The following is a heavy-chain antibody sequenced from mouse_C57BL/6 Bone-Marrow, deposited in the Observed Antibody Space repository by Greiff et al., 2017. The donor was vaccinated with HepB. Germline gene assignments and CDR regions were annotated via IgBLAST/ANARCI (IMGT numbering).Heavy chain of an antibody. CDR3: ARLGAWFAY. J-gene: IGHJ3*01. V-gene: IGHV1-64*01. Sequence: VQLQQPGAELVKPGASVKLSCKASGYTFTSYWMHWVKQRPGQGLEWIGMIHPNSGSTNYNEKFKSKATLTVDKSSSTAYMQRSSLTSEDSAVYYCARLGAWFAYWGQGTLVTVSA. CDR2: IHPNSGST. D-gene: IGHD4-1*01. CDR1: GYTFTSYW.